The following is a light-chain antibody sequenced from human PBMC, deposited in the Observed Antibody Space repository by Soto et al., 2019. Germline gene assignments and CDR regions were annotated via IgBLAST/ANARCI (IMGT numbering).Light chain of an antibody. CDR2: GAS. V-gene: IGKV1-17*01. J-gene: IGKJ1*01. CDR1: QGISNE. Sequence: IQMTQSPSSLSASVGDRVTITCRASQGISNELGWYQQRPGKAPKVLIYGASNLQSGVPSRFSGSGSGTKFTLTIASLQPDDFATYYCQQYETFSGTFGPGTKVDIK. CDR3: QQYETFSGT.